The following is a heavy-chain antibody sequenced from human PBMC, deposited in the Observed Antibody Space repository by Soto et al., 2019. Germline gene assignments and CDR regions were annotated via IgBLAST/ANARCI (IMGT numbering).Heavy chain of an antibody. V-gene: IGHV4-39*01. CDR3: ARHGSY. Sequence: SETLSLTCTVSGVSITTTSYYWGWIRQPPGKGLEWIGSVYFSATTYYNPSLKSRVTISVDTSKNHFSLRLSSVTAADTAIYYCARHGSYWGQGTLVTVSS. CDR1: GVSITTTSYY. CDR2: VYFSATT. J-gene: IGHJ4*02.